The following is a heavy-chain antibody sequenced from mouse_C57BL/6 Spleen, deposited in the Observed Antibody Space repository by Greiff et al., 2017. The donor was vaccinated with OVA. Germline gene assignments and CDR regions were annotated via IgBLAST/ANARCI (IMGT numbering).Heavy chain of an antibody. D-gene: IGHD1-1*01. CDR1: GYTFTDYY. CDR3: ARGDRLLPWFAY. CDR2: INPNNGGT. J-gene: IGHJ3*01. Sequence: VQLKQSGPELVKPGASVKISCKASGYTFTDYYLNWVKQSHGKSLEWIGDINPNNGGTSYNQKFKGKATLTVDKSSSTAYMELRSLTSEDSAVYYCARGDRLLPWFAYWGQGTLVTVSA. V-gene: IGHV1-26*01.